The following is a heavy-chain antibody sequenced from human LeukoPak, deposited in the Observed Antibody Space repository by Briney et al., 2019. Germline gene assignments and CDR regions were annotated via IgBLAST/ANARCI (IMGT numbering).Heavy chain of an antibody. CDR1: GDSITSSSYY. CDR2: ISHGGSS. V-gene: IGHV4-39*07. CDR3: LNFIASTIMNY. J-gene: IGHJ4*02. D-gene: IGHD5/OR15-5a*01. Sequence: SETLSLTCTVSGDSITSSSYYWGWIRQPPGKGLERIGTISHGGSSYYNPSLKSRVSISGDTSKTQFSLTLSSVTAADTAVYYCLNFIASTIMNYWGQGALVIVSS.